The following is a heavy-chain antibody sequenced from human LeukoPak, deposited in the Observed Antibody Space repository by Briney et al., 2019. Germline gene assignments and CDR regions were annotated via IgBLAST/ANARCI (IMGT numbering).Heavy chain of an antibody. CDR1: GYTFTSYY. D-gene: IGHD2-15*01. CDR2: FNPSGGST. J-gene: IGHJ4*02. V-gene: IGHV1-46*01. CDR3: ARAATAYCSGGPSCTVPFFDY. Sequence: ASVRVSCKASGYTFTSYYMHWVRQAPGQGLEWMGIFNPSGGSTGHAQKFQGRVTMTRDTSMSTVYMELSSLRSEDTAVYYCARAATAYCSGGPSCTVPFFDYWGQGTLVTVSS.